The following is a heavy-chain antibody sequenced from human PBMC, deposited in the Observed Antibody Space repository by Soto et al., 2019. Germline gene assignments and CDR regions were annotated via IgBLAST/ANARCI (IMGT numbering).Heavy chain of an antibody. CDR3: ARSQGGSSSLDIYYYYYYGMDV. Sequence: QVQLVQSGAEVKKPGSSVKVSCKAPGGTFSSYAISWVRQAPGQGLEWMGGIIPIFGTAKYAQKFQGRVKITEDEFTSTGYMELSRLRSEDTAVYYCARSQGGSSSLDIYYYYYYGMDVWGQGTTVTVSS. CDR1: GGTFSSYA. J-gene: IGHJ6*02. V-gene: IGHV1-69*01. D-gene: IGHD2-15*01. CDR2: IIPIFGTA.